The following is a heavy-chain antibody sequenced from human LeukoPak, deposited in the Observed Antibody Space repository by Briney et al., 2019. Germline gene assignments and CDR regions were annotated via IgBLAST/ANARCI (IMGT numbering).Heavy chain of an antibody. CDR2: IYYSGST. V-gene: IGHV4-39*07. D-gene: IGHD1-1*01. CDR3: ARDPRPVSLSTLFDY. J-gene: IGHJ4*02. Sequence: SETLSLTCTVSGGSISSSSYYWGWIRQPPGKGLEWIGSIYYSGSTYYNPSLKSRVTISVDTSKNQFSLKLSSVTAADTAVYYCARDPRPVSLSTLFDYWGQGTLVTVSS. CDR1: GGSISSSSYY.